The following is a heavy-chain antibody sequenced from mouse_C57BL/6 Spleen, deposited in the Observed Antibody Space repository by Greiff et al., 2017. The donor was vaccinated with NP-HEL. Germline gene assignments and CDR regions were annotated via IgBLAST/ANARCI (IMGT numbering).Heavy chain of an antibody. CDR1: GYTFTSYW. Sequence: QVQLQQPGTELVKPGASVKLSCKASGYTFTSYWLHWVKQRPGPGLEWIGNINPSNRGTNYNEKFKSKATLTVDKSSSTAYMQLSSLTSEDSAVYYCGWLPLDYWGQGTTLTVSS. CDR3: GWLPLDY. V-gene: IGHV1-53*01. J-gene: IGHJ2*01. D-gene: IGHD2-3*01. CDR2: INPSNRGT.